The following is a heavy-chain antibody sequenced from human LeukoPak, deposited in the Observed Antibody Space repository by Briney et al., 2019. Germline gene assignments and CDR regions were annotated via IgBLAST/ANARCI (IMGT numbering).Heavy chain of an antibody. CDR3: AKSDCSSTSCFTLPYYYYYGMDV. Sequence: GGSLRLSCAASGFTFSNYGMNWVRQAPGKGLEWVSAISGSGGSTYYADSVKGRFTISRDNSKNTLYLQMNSLRAEDTAVYYCAKSDCSSTSCFTLPYYYYYGMDVWGQGTTVTVSS. J-gene: IGHJ6*02. CDR2: ISGSGGST. CDR1: GFTFSNYG. V-gene: IGHV3-23*01. D-gene: IGHD2-2*01.